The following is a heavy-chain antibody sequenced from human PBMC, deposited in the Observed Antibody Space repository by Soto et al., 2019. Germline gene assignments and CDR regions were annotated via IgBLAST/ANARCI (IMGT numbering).Heavy chain of an antibody. J-gene: IGHJ6*02. CDR1: GYTVTSYG. V-gene: IGHV1-18*04. CDR2: ISAYNGNT. CDR3: ARSDIVVVPAARPMDV. D-gene: IGHD2-2*02. Sequence: ASLQIACKASGYTVTSYGIGWVLKAPGQGLEWMGWISAYNGNTNYAQKPQGRVTMTTDTSTSTAYMELRSLRSDDTAVYYCARSDIVVVPAARPMDVWGQGTTVT.